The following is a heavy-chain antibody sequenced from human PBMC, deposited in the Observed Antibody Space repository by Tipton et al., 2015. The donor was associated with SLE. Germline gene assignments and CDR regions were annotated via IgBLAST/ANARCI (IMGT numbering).Heavy chain of an antibody. CDR3: ARDPAIIMKGS. Sequence: SLRLSCAASGITFTNYAMTWVRQAPGRGLEWVSSISSSGSHIFYADSLKGRFTISRDNAENSLYLQMNSLRAEVTAVYYCARDPAIIMKGSWGQGTLVTVSS. D-gene: IGHD3-10*01. CDR2: ISSSGSHI. CDR1: GITFTNYA. V-gene: IGHV3-21*01. J-gene: IGHJ4*02.